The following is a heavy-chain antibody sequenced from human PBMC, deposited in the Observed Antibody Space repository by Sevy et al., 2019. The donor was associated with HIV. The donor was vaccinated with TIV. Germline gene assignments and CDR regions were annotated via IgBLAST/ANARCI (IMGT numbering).Heavy chain of an antibody. D-gene: IGHD6-19*01. CDR3: AKPNRGWYGSYYFDY. Sequence: GGSLRLSCAASGFTFSSYGMHWVRQAPGKGLEWVAVISYDGSNKYYADSVKGRFTISRDNSKNTLYLQMNSLRAEDTAVYYCAKPNRGWYGSYYFDYWGQGTLVTVSS. CDR1: GFTFSSYG. CDR2: ISYDGSNK. V-gene: IGHV3-30*18. J-gene: IGHJ4*02.